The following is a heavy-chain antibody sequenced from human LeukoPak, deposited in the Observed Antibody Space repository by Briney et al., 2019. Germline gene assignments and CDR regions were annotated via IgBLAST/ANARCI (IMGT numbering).Heavy chain of an antibody. D-gene: IGHD5-18*01. CDR3: ATMGLPRGSVTTMVLGYYGMDV. V-gene: IGHV3-48*03. CDR1: GFTFDFNE. CDR2: ISSSGSTI. Sequence: GGSLRLSCAASGFTFDFNEMNWVRQAPGKGLEWVSYISSSGSTIYSADSVKGRFTISRDNAKNSLYLQMNSLRAEDTAVYYCATMGLPRGSVTTMVLGYYGMDVWGQGTTVTVSS. J-gene: IGHJ6*02.